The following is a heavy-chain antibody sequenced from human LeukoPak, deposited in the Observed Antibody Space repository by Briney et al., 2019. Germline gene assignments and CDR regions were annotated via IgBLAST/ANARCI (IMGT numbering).Heavy chain of an antibody. J-gene: IGHJ6*03. Sequence: GGSLRLSCAASGFTFRSYSMNWVRQAPGKGLEWVAVISYDGSNKYYADSVKGRFTISRDNSKNTLYLQMNSLRAEDTAVYYCARDGDAAAQYYMDVWGQGTTVTVSS. CDR3: ARDGDAAAQYYMDV. CDR1: GFTFRSYS. V-gene: IGHV3-30*03. CDR2: ISYDGSNK. D-gene: IGHD2-21*02.